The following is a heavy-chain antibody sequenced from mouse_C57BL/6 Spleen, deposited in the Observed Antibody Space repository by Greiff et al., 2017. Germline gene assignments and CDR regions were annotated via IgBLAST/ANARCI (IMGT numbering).Heavy chain of an antibody. D-gene: IGHD6-5*01. V-gene: IGHV1-18*01. CDR2: INPNNGGT. Sequence: EVKLQESGPELVKPGASVKIPCKASGYTFTDYNMDWVKQSHGKSLEWIGDINPNNGGTIYNQKFKGKATLTVDKSSSTAYMELRSLTSEDTAVYYCARRPYDYYAMDYWGQGTSVTVSS. CDR1: GYTFTDYN. J-gene: IGHJ4*01. CDR3: ARRPYDYYAMDY.